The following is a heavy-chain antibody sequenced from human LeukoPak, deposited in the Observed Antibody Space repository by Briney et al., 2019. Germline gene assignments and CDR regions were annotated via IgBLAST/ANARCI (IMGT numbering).Heavy chain of an antibody. CDR3: ATPLSGESGYYQFLI. J-gene: IGHJ4*02. CDR2: IIPIFGTA. Sequence: SVKVSCKASGYTFTSYYMHWVRQAPGQGLEWMGGIIPIFGTANYAQKFQGRVTITADESTSTAYMELSSLRSEDTAVYYCATPLSGESGYYQFLIWGQGTLVTVPS. D-gene: IGHD3-22*01. V-gene: IGHV1-69*13. CDR1: GYTFTSYY.